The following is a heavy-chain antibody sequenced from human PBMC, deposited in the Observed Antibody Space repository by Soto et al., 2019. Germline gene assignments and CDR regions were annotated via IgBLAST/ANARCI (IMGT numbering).Heavy chain of an antibody. J-gene: IGHJ6*02. CDR1: GYTFTNYG. Sequence: QVQLVQSGAEVKKPGASVKVSCKASGYTFTNYGFSWVRQAPGQRLEWMGWISAYNGNRNYAQKLQGRVTMTTDTSTGTAYMELRSLRSDDTVVYYCASSCIRSQWRYGMDVWGQGTTVTVSS. CDR2: ISAYNGNR. D-gene: IGHD1-20*01. CDR3: ASSCIRSQWRYGMDV. V-gene: IGHV1-18*01.